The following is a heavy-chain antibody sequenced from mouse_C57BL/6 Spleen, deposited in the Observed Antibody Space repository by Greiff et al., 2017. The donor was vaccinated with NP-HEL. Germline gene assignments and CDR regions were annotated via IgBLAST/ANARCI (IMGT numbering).Heavy chain of an antibody. V-gene: IGHV1-82*01. J-gene: IGHJ4*01. CDR3: ARGYTRAMDY. Sequence: QVQLQQSGPELVKPGASVKISCKASGYAFSSSWMNWVKQRPGKGLEWIGRIDPGDGDTNYNGKFKGKATLTADKSSSTAYMQLSSLTSEDSAVYFCARGYTRAMDYWGQGTSVTVSS. CDR1: GYAFSSSW. CDR2: IDPGDGDT. D-gene: IGHD1-2*01.